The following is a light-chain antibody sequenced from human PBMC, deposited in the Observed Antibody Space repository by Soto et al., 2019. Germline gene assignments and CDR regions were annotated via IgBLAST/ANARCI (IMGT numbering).Light chain of an antibody. J-gene: IGKJ1*01. CDR1: QCISIY. CDR2: AAS. V-gene: IGKV1-8*01. CDR3: QQYYSYPRT. Sequence: AIRMTQSPSSFPASTGDKVTITCRASQCISIYLSWYQQKPCKAPKLLIYAASTLQSWVPSRFSGSGSGTDFTLTISCLQSEDFATYYCQQYYSYPRTFGQGTRWIS.